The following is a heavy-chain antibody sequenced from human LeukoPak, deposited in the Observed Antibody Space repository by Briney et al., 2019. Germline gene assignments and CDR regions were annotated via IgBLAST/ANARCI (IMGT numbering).Heavy chain of an antibody. CDR1: GVSISSSSYY. CDR3: ARLGRYFDWLLYDEYYYYYMDV. CDR2: IYYSGST. V-gene: IGHV4-39*01. D-gene: IGHD3-9*01. J-gene: IGHJ6*03. Sequence: PSETLSLTCTVSGVSISSSSYYWGWIRQPPGKGLEWIGSIYYSGSTYYNPSLKSRVTISVDTSKNQFSLKLSSVTAADTAVYYCARLGRYFDWLLYDEYYYYYMDVWGKGTTVTISS.